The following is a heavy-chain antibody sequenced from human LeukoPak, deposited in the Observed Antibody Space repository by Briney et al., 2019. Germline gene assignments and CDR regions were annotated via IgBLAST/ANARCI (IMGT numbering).Heavy chain of an antibody. D-gene: IGHD2-8*01. Sequence: SVKVSRKAPGGTFSSYAISSVRQAPGQGLEWMGRIIPILGIANYAQKFQGRVTITADKSTSTAYMELSSLRSEDTAVYYCARDSNPLGYCTNGVCSNTLVYWGQGTLVTVSS. CDR2: IIPILGIA. CDR1: GGTFSSYA. CDR3: ARDSNPLGYCTNGVCSNTLVY. J-gene: IGHJ4*02. V-gene: IGHV1-69*04.